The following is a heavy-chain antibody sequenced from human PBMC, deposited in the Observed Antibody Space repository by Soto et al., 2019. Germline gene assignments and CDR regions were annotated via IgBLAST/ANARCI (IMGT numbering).Heavy chain of an antibody. CDR1: GFTFSSYS. CDR2: ITSSSSYI. D-gene: IGHD1-26*01. CDR3: ARVSGYYNYYRAV. V-gene: IGHV3-21*01. J-gene: IGHJ6*03. Sequence: EVQLVESGGGLVKPGGSLRLSCAASGFTFSSYSMNWVRQAPGKGLEWVSSITSSSSYIYYADSVKGRFTITRDNAKLSVYLQMNSLRAEHTAVYYCARVSGYYNYYRAVWGKGTTFTVSS.